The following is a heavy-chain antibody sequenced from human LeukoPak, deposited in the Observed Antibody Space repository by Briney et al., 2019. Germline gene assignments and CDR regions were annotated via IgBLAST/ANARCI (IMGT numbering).Heavy chain of an antibody. Sequence: SETLSLTCAVYGGSFSGYYWSWIRQPPGKGLEWIGEINHSGSTNYNPSLKSRVTISVDTSKNQFSLKLSSVTAADTAVYYCARWGISRYYHYGMDVWGQGTTVTVSS. D-gene: IGHD6-13*01. CDR2: INHSGST. V-gene: IGHV4-34*01. CDR3: ARWGISRYYHYGMDV. CDR1: GGSFSGYY. J-gene: IGHJ6*02.